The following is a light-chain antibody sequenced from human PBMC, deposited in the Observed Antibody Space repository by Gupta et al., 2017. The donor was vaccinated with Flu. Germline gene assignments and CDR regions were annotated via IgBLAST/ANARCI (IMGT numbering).Light chain of an antibody. CDR1: RSLFYSSDKRNY. J-gene: IGKJ2*01. Sequence: DIVMTQSPDSLAVSLSERATINCKSSRSLFYSSDKRNYLAWYQHKPGQPPKLLIYWASTRESGVPDRFSGSGSGSDFTLTINRLQAEDVAVYFCQQYYNTPYTFGQGTKLEI. CDR3: QQYYNTPYT. CDR2: WAS. V-gene: IGKV4-1*01.